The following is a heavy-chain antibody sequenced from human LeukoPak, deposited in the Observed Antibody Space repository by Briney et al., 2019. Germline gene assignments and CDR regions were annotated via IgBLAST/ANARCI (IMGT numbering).Heavy chain of an antibody. Sequence: GGSLRLSCAASGFIFSSYGMHWVRQAPGKGLEWVALICGDGSNEHYADSVKGRFTISRDNSKNTLYLQMNSLTAEDTAVYYCARDGPNRSGGNCYSGTLDYWGQGTLVTVS. CDR1: GFIFSSYG. CDR2: ICGDGSNE. CDR3: ARDGPNRSGGNCYSGTLDY. V-gene: IGHV3-33*01. D-gene: IGHD2-15*01. J-gene: IGHJ4*02.